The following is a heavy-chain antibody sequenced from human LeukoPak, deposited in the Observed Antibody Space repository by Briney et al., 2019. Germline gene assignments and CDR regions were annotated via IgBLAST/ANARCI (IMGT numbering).Heavy chain of an antibody. Sequence: GGSLRLSCAASGFTVGSNYMSWVRQAPGKGLKWVSVIYSGGSTYYADSVKGRFTISRDNSKNTLYLQMSSLRAEDTAVYYCASRDGYNYVRDYWGQGTLVTVSS. CDR1: GFTVGSNY. CDR2: IYSGGST. D-gene: IGHD5-24*01. J-gene: IGHJ4*02. V-gene: IGHV3-53*01. CDR3: ASRDGYNYVRDY.